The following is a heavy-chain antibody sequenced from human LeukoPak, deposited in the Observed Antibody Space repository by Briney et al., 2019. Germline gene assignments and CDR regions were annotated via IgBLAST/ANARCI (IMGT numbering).Heavy chain of an antibody. CDR1: GFTFSSYA. CDR2: ISYDGSNK. J-gene: IGHJ3*02. Sequence: PGGSLRLSCAASGFTFSSYAMHWVRQAPGKGLEWVAVISYDGSNKYYADSVKGRFTISRDNSKNTLYLQMNSLRAEDTAVYYCAKDRGRIAVSAFDIWGQGTMVTVSS. CDR3: AKDRGRIAVSAFDI. V-gene: IGHV3-30*04. D-gene: IGHD6-19*01.